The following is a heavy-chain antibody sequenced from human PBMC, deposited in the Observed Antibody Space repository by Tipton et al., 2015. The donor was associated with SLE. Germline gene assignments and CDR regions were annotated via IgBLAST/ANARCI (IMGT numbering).Heavy chain of an antibody. Sequence: SLRLSCAASDFTFSQYEMIWVRQAPGKGLEWISYISGRSTKFYADSVKGRFTVSRDNSKNTLYLQMNSLRVEDTAVYYCAKRVVTVGTLGGFDSWGQGTLVTVSP. J-gene: IGHJ4*02. CDR2: ISGRSTK. CDR1: DFTFSQYE. V-gene: IGHV3-69-1*02. D-gene: IGHD2-2*01. CDR3: AKRVVTVGTLGGFDS.